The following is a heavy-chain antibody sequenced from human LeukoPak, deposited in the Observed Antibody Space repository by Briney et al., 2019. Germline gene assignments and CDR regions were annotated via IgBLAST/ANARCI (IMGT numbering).Heavy chain of an antibody. D-gene: IGHD2-2*02. CDR3: ASLDCSSTSCYIGY. CDR2: ISAYNGNT. Sequence: ASVKVSCKASGYTFTSYGISWVRQAPGQGLEWMGWISAYNGNTNYAQKLQGRVTMTTDTSTSTAYMELRSLRSDDTAVYYCASLDCSSTSCYIGYWGQGTLVTVSS. V-gene: IGHV1-18*01. J-gene: IGHJ4*02. CDR1: GYTFTSYG.